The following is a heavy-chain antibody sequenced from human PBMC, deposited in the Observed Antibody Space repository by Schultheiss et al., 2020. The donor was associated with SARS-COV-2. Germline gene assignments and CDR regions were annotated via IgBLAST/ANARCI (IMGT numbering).Heavy chain of an antibody. Sequence: GGSLRLSCAVSGFTFSTYTMNWVRQAPGMGLEWLSSINGSGGDTHYADSVRGRFTISRDNSKSTIYLQMNTLRGEDTAVYYCARTSSGWYDTPYFDYWGQGTLVTVSS. V-gene: IGHV3-23*01. J-gene: IGHJ4*02. CDR2: INGSGGDT. D-gene: IGHD6-19*01. CDR1: GFTFSTYT. CDR3: ARTSSGWYDTPYFDY.